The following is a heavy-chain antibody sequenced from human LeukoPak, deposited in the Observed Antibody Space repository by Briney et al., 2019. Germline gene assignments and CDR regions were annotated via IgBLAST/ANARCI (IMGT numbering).Heavy chain of an antibody. D-gene: IGHD3-22*01. J-gene: IGHJ4*02. V-gene: IGHV5-51*01. CDR3: ARGKISYYYDSSGSAYYFDY. Sequence: GESLKISCKGSGYSFTSYWVGWVRQMPGKGLEWMGIIYPGDSDTRYSPSFQGQVTISADKSISTACLQWSSLKASDTAMYYCARGKISYYYDSSGSAYYFDYWGQGTLVTVSS. CDR2: IYPGDSDT. CDR1: GYSFTSYW.